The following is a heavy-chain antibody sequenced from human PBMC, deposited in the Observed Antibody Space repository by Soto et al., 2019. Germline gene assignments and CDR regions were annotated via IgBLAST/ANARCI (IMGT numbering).Heavy chain of an antibody. CDR2: IYYSGST. J-gene: IGHJ4*02. D-gene: IGHD6-13*01. CDR3: ARKAAGTAIDY. V-gene: IGHV4-61*01. CDR1: GGSVSSGSYY. Sequence: SETLSLTCTVSGGSVSSGSYYWSWIRQPPGKGLEWIGYIYYSGSTNYNPSLKSRVTISVESSKNQFPLKLSSVTAADTAVYYCARKAAGTAIDYWGQGTLVTVSS.